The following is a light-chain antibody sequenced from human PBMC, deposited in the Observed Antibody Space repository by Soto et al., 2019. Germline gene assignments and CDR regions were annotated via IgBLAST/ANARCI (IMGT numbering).Light chain of an antibody. V-gene: IGKV1-39*01. CDR2: AAY. Sequence: DIQMTQSPSSLSASVGDRVTITCRASQSIRTYLNWYQEKAGQAPKLLVDAAYNLQYGVPSKFSGSGSGTDFTLTISTLQPEDFAIFICQQTYNSPQTFGQGNKLEIK. J-gene: IGKJ2*01. CDR1: QSIRTY. CDR3: QQTYNSPQT.